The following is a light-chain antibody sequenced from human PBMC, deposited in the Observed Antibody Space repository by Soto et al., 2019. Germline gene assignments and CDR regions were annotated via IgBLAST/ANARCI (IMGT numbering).Light chain of an antibody. CDR1: QSVSSN. J-gene: IGKJ1*01. CDR2: GAS. Sequence: EIVMTQSPATLSVSPGERATLSCRASQSVSSNLAWYQQKPGQAPRLLIYGASTRATGIPARFSGSGSGTEFTLTISSLQSEDFAVYYCQQYAGYSRTFGQGTKVDIK. CDR3: QQYAGYSRT. V-gene: IGKV3-15*01.